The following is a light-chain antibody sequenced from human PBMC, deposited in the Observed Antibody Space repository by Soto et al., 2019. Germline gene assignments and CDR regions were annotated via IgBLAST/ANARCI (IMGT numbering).Light chain of an antibody. CDR3: QQYNAGPPT. J-gene: IGKJ1*01. V-gene: IGKV3-15*01. CDR2: GAS. Sequence: TQSPATLSVSPGDRATLSCRASQSVGSSLAWYQQKRGQPPRLLIYGASSRESGVPDRFSGSGSGTEFVLTVASLQSDDSAVYSCQQYNAGPPTFGQGTRVEIK. CDR1: QSVGSS.